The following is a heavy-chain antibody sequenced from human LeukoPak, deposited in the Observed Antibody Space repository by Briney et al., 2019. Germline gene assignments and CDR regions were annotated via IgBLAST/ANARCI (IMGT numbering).Heavy chain of an antibody. Sequence: SETLSLTCTVSGGSISSNFYYWGWIRQPPGKGLEWIGSIYNGGSTYYNPSLKSRVTMSVDTSKNQFSLKLSSVTAADTAVYYCARVRVAVAGPFDYWGQGTLVTVSS. J-gene: IGHJ4*02. V-gene: IGHV4-39*07. CDR1: GGSISSNFYY. CDR3: ARVRVAVAGPFDY. CDR2: IYNGGST. D-gene: IGHD6-19*01.